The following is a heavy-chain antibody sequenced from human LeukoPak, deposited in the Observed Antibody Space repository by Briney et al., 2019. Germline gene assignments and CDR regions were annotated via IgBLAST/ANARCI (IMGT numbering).Heavy chain of an antibody. J-gene: IGHJ5*02. V-gene: IGHV4-39*01. CDR1: GGSISSSSYY. CDR2: IYYSGST. Sequence: SPSETLSLTCTVSGGSISSSSYYWGWIRQPPGKGLEWIGSIYYSGSTYYNPSLKSRVTISVDTSKNQFSLKLSSVTAADTAVYYCARAVGATDWFDPWGQGTLVTVSS. CDR3: ARAVGATDWFDP. D-gene: IGHD1-26*01.